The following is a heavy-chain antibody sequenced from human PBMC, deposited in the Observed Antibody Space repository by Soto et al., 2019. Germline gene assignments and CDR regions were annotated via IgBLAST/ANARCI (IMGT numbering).Heavy chain of an antibody. J-gene: IGHJ4*02. D-gene: IGHD2-21*02. CDR2: INAGNGNT. CDR3: ARSIVVVTALGY. V-gene: IGHV1-3*05. Sequence: QVQLVQSGAEEKKPGASVKVSCKASGYTFTSYAMHWVRQAPGQRLEWMGWINAGNGNTKYSQKCQGRVTITRDTSASTANMELSSLISEDTAVYYCARSIVVVTALGYWGQGTLVTVSS. CDR1: GYTFTSYA.